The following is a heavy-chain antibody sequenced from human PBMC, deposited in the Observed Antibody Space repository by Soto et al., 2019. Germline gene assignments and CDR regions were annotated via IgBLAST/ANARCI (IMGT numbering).Heavy chain of an antibody. CDR1: GDSITTSSFY. V-gene: IGHV4-39*01. D-gene: IGHD2-8*01. CDR3: ARLLTY. J-gene: IGHJ4*01. Sequence: SETLSLTCSVSGGTVSGDSITTSSFYWGWIRQPPGKGLQWVASIDYSGSTYYNPSLKSRVTISVDTSKNQFFLKLTSVTAADTDVYYCARLLTYWGHGILVTVSS. CDR2: IDYSGST.